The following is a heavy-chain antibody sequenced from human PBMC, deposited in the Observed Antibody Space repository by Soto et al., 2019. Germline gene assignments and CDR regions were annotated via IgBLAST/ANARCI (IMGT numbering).Heavy chain of an antibody. CDR3: ARSKVPVQLGGNYYYAVDF. CDR1: GGTFGNSA. J-gene: IGHJ6*02. Sequence: QVQLVQSGAEVKKPGSSVTVSCNASGGTFGNSAVSWVRQAPGQGLEWMGGIIPIFPTTDYAQKFQGRVTITADESTRPVCKELTSLTSDDTAVYFCARSKVPVQLGGNYYYAVDFWRQGTKVTVT. V-gene: IGHV1-69*12. CDR2: IIPIFPTT. D-gene: IGHD1-1*01.